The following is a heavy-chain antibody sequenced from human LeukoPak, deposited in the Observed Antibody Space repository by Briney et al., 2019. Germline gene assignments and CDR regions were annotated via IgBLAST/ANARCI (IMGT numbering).Heavy chain of an antibody. CDR1: GGSISSYY. CDR3: ARESYYDSSGQVPLDY. J-gene: IGHJ4*02. CDR2: IYYSGST. Sequence: PSETLSLTCTVSGGSISSYYWSWIRQPPGKGLEWIGYIYYSGSTNYNPSLKSRVTISVDTSKNQFSLKLSSVTAADTAVYYCARESYYDSSGQVPLDYWGQGTLVTVSS. V-gene: IGHV4-59*01. D-gene: IGHD3-22*01.